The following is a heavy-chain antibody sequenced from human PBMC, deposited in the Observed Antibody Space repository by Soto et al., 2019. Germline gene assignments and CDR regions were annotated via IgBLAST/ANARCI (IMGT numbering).Heavy chain of an antibody. CDR3: ATRPTGWYYYYGMDV. CDR2: IYPGDSDT. CDR1: GYSLTSYW. V-gene: IGHV5-51*01. Sequence: PGESLKISCKGSGYSLTSYWIGWVRQMPGKGLEWMGIIYPGDSDTRYSPSFQGQVTISADKSISTAYLQWSSLKASDTAMYYCATRPTGWYYYYGMDVWGQGTTVTVSS. J-gene: IGHJ6*02.